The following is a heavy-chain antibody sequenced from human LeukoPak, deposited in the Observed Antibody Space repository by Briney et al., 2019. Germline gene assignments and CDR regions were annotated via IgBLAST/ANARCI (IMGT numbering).Heavy chain of an antibody. V-gene: IGHV4-59*01. CDR2: IYYSGST. J-gene: IGHJ3*02. CDR1: GGSISSYY. CDR3: ARDRYSSGWYGSGAFDI. D-gene: IGHD6-19*01. Sequence: SETLSLTCTVSGGSISSYYWSWIRQPPGKGLEWIGYIYYSGSTSYNSSLKSRVTISVDTSKNQFSLKLSSVTAADTAVYYCARDRYSSGWYGSGAFDIWGQGTMVTVSS.